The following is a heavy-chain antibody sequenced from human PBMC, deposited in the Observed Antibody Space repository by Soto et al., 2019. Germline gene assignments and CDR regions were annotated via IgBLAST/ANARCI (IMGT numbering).Heavy chain of an antibody. CDR1: GGSFGGYD. CDR3: ARELYYMDV. CDR2: INHSGST. Sequence: PSETLSLTSGVDGGSFGGYDWSWIRQPPGKGLEWIGEINHSGSTNYNPSLKSRVTISVDTSKNQFSLKLSSVTAADTAVYYCARELYYMDVWGKGTTVTVSS. V-gene: IGHV4-34*01. D-gene: IGHD1-7*01. J-gene: IGHJ6*03.